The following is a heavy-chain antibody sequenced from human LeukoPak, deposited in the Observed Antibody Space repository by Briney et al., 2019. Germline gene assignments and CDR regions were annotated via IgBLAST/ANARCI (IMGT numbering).Heavy chain of an antibody. Sequence: GGSLRLSCAASRFTFSSYEMNWVRQAPGKGLEWVSYISSSGSNIYYADSVKGRFTISRDNAKNSLYLQMNSLRAEDTAVYYCARASGYNWFDSWGQGTLVTVSS. J-gene: IGHJ5*01. CDR2: ISSSGSNI. V-gene: IGHV3-48*03. CDR3: ARASGYNWFDS. CDR1: RFTFSSYE.